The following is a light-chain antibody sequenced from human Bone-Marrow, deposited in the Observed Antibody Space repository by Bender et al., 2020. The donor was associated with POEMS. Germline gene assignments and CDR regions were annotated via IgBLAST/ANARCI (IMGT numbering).Light chain of an antibody. CDR1: SSNIARNY. CDR3: ASWDESLRGRV. J-gene: IGLJ3*02. V-gene: IGLV1-47*01. Sequence: QSVLTQPPSVSGTPGQSVIISCSGSSSNIARNYVCWFQHFPGTAPKLLIYNNDQRPSGVPDRFSASKSGTTASLAISGLRSEDEADYYCASWDESLRGRVFGGGTKLTVL. CDR2: NND.